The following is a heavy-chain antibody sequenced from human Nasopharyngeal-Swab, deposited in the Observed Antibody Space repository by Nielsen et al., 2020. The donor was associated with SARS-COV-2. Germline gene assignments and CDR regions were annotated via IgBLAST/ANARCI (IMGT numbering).Heavy chain of an antibody. V-gene: IGHV3-48*04. J-gene: IGHJ6*02. Sequence: VRQAPGKALEWVSYISDSSSIIYYTNSVKGRFTVSRDNAKNSLYLQMNSLRAEDTVVHYCARTEHGGSYYYGMDVWGQGTTVTVSS. CDR3: ARTEHGGSYYYGMDV. D-gene: IGHD1/OR15-1a*01. CDR2: ISDSSSII.